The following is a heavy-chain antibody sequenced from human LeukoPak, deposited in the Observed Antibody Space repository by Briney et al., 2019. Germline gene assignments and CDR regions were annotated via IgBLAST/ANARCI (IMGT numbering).Heavy chain of an antibody. CDR1: GFTFSSYE. Sequence: GGSLRLSCAASGFTFSSYEMNWVRQAPGKGLEWVSYISSSGSTIYYADSVKGRFTISRDNSKNTLYLQMNSLRAEDTAVYYCAKGLYSSGLWGQGTLVTVSS. J-gene: IGHJ4*02. D-gene: IGHD6-19*01. V-gene: IGHV3-48*03. CDR3: AKGLYSSGL. CDR2: ISSSGSTI.